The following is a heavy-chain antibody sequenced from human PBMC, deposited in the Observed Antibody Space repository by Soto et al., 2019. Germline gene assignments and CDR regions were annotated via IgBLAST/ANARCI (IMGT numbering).Heavy chain of an antibody. CDR2: ISGTSDAA. CDR3: GKYSGSYPVYNGMNV. Sequence: GGSLRLSXAASGFPFSTSAMNWVRQAPGKGLEWVSIISGTSDAAYYAESVKGRFTSSRDNSKNTLYLQMNSLRAEDTAVYYCGKYSGSYPVYNGMNVWGQGTTVTVSS. V-gene: IGHV3-23*01. J-gene: IGHJ6*02. CDR1: GFPFSTSA. D-gene: IGHD1-26*01.